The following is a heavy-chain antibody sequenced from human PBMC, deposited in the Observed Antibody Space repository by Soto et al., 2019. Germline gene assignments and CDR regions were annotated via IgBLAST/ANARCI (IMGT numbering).Heavy chain of an antibody. D-gene: IGHD3-3*01. Sequence: GGSLRLSCAASGFTFSSYGMHWVRQAPGKGLEWVAVIWYDGSNKYYADSVKGRFTISRDNSKNTLYLQMNSLRAEDTAVYYCARDASITIFGVVISDAFDIWGQGTMVTVSS. CDR1: GFTFSSYG. V-gene: IGHV3-33*01. CDR2: IWYDGSNK. CDR3: ARDASITIFGVVISDAFDI. J-gene: IGHJ3*02.